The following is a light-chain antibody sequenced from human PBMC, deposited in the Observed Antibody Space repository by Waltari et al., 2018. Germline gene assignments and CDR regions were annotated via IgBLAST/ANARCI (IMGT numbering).Light chain of an antibody. CDR3: SSYTSIIPPFL. V-gene: IGLV2-14*01. Sequence: QSALTQPASVSGSPGQSITISCTRSSSDLGGYSFVPWYQQHPGKAPKLMIYDVSHRPSGVSNRSSGSQSGNTSSLTISGLQPENEADYYCSSYTSIIPPFLFGTGTKVTVL. CDR1: SSDLGGYSF. CDR2: DVS. J-gene: IGLJ1*01.